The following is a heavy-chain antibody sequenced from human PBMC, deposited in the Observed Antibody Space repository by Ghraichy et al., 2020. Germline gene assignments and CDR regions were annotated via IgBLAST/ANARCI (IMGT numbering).Heavy chain of an antibody. CDR1: GFTFRTYP. CDR2: ISYDGSNK. CDR3: AREDETYYFDY. V-gene: IGHV3-30*04. Sequence: GGSLRLSCAASGFTFRTYPIHWVRQAPGKGLEWVAVISYDGSNKYYADSVKGRFTISRDNSKNTLYLQMNNLKAEDTAVYYCAREDETYYFDYWGQGTLVTVSS. J-gene: IGHJ4*02.